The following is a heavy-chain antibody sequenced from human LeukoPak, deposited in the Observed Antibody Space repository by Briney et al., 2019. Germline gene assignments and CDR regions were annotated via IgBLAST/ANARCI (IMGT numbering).Heavy chain of an antibody. V-gene: IGHV5-51*01. D-gene: IGHD3-22*01. J-gene: IGHJ3*02. CDR3: ARTYYYDSSGYSPDAFDI. CDR1: GYSFTSYW. CDR2: IYPGDSDT. Sequence: GESLKISCKGSGYSFTSYWIGWVRQMPGKGLEWMGIIYPGDSDTRYSPSFQGQVTISADKSISTAYLQWSSLKASDTAMYYCARTYYYDSSGYSPDAFDIWGQGTMVTVSS.